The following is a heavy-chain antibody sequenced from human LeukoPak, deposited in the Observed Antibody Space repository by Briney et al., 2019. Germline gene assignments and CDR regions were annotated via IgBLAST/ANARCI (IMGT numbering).Heavy chain of an antibody. D-gene: IGHD1-26*01. V-gene: IGHV4-59*01. CDR2: IYYSGST. CDR3: ASLSSGSYNWFDP. CDR1: GGPISGYY. Sequence: PSETLSLTCTVSGGPISGYYWSWIRQPSGKGLEWIGYIYYSGSTNYNPSLKRRVTISVDTSKNQCSLKLSSVAAADTAVYYCASLSSGSYNWFDPWGQGTLVTVSS. J-gene: IGHJ5*02.